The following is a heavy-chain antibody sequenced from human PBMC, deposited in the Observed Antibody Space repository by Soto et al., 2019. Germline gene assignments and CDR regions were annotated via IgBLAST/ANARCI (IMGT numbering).Heavy chain of an antibody. V-gene: IGHV4-30-4*01. J-gene: IGHJ4*02. Sequence: QVQLQESGPGLVKPSQTLSLTCTVSGGSISSGNYYWSWIRPPPGKGLEWFGFISYSGSTYYNASLKSRVTRSVDTSQNQFSLNLNSVTAADTAVYYCATMGTSATGLDYFDYWGPGTLVTVSS. CDR3: ATMGTSATGLDYFDY. CDR1: GGSISSGNYY. CDR2: ISYSGST. D-gene: IGHD1-7*01.